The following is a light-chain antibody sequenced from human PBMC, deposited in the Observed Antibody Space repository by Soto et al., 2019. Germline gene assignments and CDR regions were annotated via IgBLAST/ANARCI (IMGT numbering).Light chain of an antibody. CDR2: ETS. J-gene: IGKJ2*01. V-gene: IGKV1-17*03. CDR3: LQHNSYPYT. CDR1: QDISRF. Sequence: DVQMTQSPSAMSASVGDRVTITCRATQDISRFVAWFQQKPGKAPERLIYETSTLQPGVPSRFSGSGSGTEFTLAISGLQPEDVATYYCLQHNSYPYTFGQWTKLEIK.